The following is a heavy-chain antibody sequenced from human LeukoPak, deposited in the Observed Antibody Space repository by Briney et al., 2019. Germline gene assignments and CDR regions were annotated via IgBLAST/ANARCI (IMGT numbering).Heavy chain of an antibody. Sequence: QPGRSLRLSCTASGFTFGDYAMSWVRQAPGKGLEWVSGINWNGGSTGYADSVKGRFTISRDNAKNSLYLQMNSLRAEDTALYHCARGLYYFDYWGQGTLVTVSS. CDR1: GFTFGDYA. D-gene: IGHD2-21*02. J-gene: IGHJ4*02. CDR2: INWNGGST. V-gene: IGHV3-20*01. CDR3: ARGLYYFDY.